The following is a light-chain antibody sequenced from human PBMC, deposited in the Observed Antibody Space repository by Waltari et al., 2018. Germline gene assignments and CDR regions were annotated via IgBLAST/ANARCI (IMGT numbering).Light chain of an antibody. CDR2: GNN. CDR3: HSRDTTTNRV. CDR1: SLRRYY. J-gene: IGLJ3*02. V-gene: IGLV3-19*01. Sequence: SSELTQDPTISVALGQTVRITCQGDSLRRYYASWYRQRPGQAPLLLLYGNNNRPSGIPDRFSGSTSGNMASLTITGAQAEDEADDYCHSRDTTTNRVFGRGTKLTVV.